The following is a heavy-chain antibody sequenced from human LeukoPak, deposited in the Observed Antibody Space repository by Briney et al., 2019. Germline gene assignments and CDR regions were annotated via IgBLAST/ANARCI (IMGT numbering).Heavy chain of an antibody. CDR2: ISHDDSGE. Sequence: GRSLRLSCAASGFIFSNYGMHWVRQAPGKGLEWVAVISHDDSGEWYADSVQGRFTISRDNSKNTLSLQMDSLRAEDTAVYYCARDDRGSGLGPPHDYWGPGTLVTVSS. CDR1: GFIFSNYG. CDR3: ARDDRGSGLGPPHDY. D-gene: IGHD3-16*01. V-gene: IGHV3-30*03. J-gene: IGHJ4*02.